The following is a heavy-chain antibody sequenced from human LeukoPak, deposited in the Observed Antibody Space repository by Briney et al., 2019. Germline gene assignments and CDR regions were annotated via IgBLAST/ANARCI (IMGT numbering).Heavy chain of an antibody. CDR3: VELGITMIGGV. CDR1: GFTFSNYW. Sequence: PGGSLRLSCAASGFTFSNYWMSWVRQAPGKGLEWVANIKQDRSEKYYVDSVKGRFTISRDNAKNSLYLQMNSLRAEDAAVYYCVELGITMIGGVWGKGTTVTISS. D-gene: IGHD3-10*02. J-gene: IGHJ6*04. CDR2: IKQDRSEK. V-gene: IGHV3-7*01.